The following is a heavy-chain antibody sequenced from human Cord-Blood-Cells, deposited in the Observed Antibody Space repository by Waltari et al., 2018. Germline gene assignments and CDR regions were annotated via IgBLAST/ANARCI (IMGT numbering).Heavy chain of an antibody. CDR3: AKDGKGGSYFDY. Sequence: QVQLVESGGGVVQPGRSLRLSCAASGFTFSSYGMHWVRQAPGKGLGWVAVISYDGSNKYYADSVKGRFTISRDNSKNTLYLQMNSLRAEDTAVYYCAKDGKGGSYFDYWGQGTLVTVSS. CDR2: ISYDGSNK. D-gene: IGHD1-26*01. J-gene: IGHJ4*02. V-gene: IGHV3-30*18. CDR1: GFTFSSYG.